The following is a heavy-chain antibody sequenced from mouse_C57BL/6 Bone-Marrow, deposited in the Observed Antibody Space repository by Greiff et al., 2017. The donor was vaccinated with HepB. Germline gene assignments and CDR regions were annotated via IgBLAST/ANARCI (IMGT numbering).Heavy chain of an antibody. Sequence: QVQLQQPGAELVKPGASVKLSCKASGYTFTSYWMHWVKQRPGLGLEWIGRIDPNSGGTKYNEKFKSKATLTVDKPSSTAYMQLSSLTSEDSAVYYCARRGGYGSSYSDYWGQGTTLTVAS. V-gene: IGHV1-72*01. J-gene: IGHJ2*01. CDR1: GYTFTSYW. CDR2: IDPNSGGT. D-gene: IGHD1-1*01. CDR3: ARRGGYGSSYSDY.